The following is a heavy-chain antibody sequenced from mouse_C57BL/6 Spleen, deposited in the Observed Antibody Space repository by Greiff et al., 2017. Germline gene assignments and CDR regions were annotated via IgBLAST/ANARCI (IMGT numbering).Heavy chain of an antibody. D-gene: IGHD6-1*01. CDR3: ARGLSANYAMDY. Sequence: VQLQQPGPELVKPGASVKISCKASGYSFTDYNMNWVKQSNGKSLEWIGVITPTYGTTSYNQKFKGKATLTVDQSSSTAYMQLNSLTSEDSAVNYCARGLSANYAMDYWGQGTSVTVSS. J-gene: IGHJ4*01. CDR2: ITPTYGTT. V-gene: IGHV1-39*01. CDR1: GYSFTDYN.